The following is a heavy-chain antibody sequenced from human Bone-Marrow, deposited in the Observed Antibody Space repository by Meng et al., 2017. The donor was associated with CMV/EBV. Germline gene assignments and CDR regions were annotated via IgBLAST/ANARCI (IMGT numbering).Heavy chain of an antibody. Sequence: SVKVSCKASGGTFSSYAISWVRQAPGQGLAWMGGIIPIFGTANYAQKFQGRVTITADKSTSTAYMELSSLRSEDTAVYYCARAFHWNPAGGVSQTNWFDPWGQGTLGTVS. V-gene: IGHV1-69*06. CDR2: IIPIFGTA. CDR1: GGTFSSYA. D-gene: IGHD1-1*01. J-gene: IGHJ5*02. CDR3: ARAFHWNPAGGVSQTNWFDP.